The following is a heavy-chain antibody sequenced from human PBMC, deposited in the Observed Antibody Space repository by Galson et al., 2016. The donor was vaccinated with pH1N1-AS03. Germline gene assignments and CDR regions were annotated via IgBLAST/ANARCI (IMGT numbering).Heavy chain of an antibody. D-gene: IGHD1-26*01. J-gene: IGHJ6*02. CDR2: ISGYNGKT. V-gene: IGHV1-18*01. CDR1: GYTFNNYA. CDR3: ARGRGSYGMDV. Sequence: SVKVSCKASGYTFNNYAITWLRQAPGQGLEWMGWISGYNGKTNYAQKLQGRITITTDTSTTTAYMELTSLGSDDTAMYYCARGRGSYGMDVWGQGTTVTVSS.